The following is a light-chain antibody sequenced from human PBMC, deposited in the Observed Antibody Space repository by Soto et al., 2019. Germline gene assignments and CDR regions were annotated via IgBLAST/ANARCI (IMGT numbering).Light chain of an antibody. CDR1: QSISSY. J-gene: IGKJ1*01. CDR3: QQSFSTPQT. CDR2: AAS. Sequence: DLQMTQPPSSLSASVGDRVTITCRASQSISSYLNWYQQKPGKAPKLLIYAASSLQSGVPSRFSGSGSGTDFTLTISSLQPEDFATYYCQQSFSTPQTFGQGTKVEIK. V-gene: IGKV1-39*01.